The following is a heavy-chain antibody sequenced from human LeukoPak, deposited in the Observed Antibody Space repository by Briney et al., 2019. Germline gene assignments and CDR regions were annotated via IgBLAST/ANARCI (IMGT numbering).Heavy chain of an antibody. CDR1: GFTFSNYD. V-gene: IGHV3-23*01. CDR2: SSGSGDST. Sequence: GGSLRLSCAASGFTFSNYDTTWVRQAPGKGLEWVSRSSGSGDSTHYADSVKGRFTISRDNSKKTLYLQMNSLRAEDTAVYYCAKDLSPRWLTLVRGVGFDYWGQGTLVTVSS. J-gene: IGHJ4*02. CDR3: AKDLSPRWLTLVRGVGFDY. D-gene: IGHD3-10*01.